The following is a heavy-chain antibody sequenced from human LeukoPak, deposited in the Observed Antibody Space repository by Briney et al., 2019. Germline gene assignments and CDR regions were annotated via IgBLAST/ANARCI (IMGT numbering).Heavy chain of an antibody. D-gene: IGHD1-26*01. CDR1: GYTFTSYY. Sequence: ASVKVSCKASGYTFTSYYMHWVRQAPGQGLEWMGIINPSGGSTSYAQKFQGRVTMTRDMSTSTVYMELSSLRSEGTAVYYCARVARSGSYSADAFDIWGQGTMVTVSS. J-gene: IGHJ3*02. CDR3: ARVARSGSYSADAFDI. V-gene: IGHV1-46*01. CDR2: INPSGGST.